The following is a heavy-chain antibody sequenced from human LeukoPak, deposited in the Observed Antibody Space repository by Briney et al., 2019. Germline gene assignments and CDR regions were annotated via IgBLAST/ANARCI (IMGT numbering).Heavy chain of an antibody. D-gene: IGHD1-26*01. CDR3: TRGGELMNF. Sequence: PSETLSLTCTVSGASVNSGNYYWTWIRQPAGKRLEWIGRIYTSGTTNYNPSLKSRVTISIDASKNQFSLRLSSVTAADTAVYYCTRGGELMNFWGQGTLVTVSS. CDR2: IYTSGTT. J-gene: IGHJ4*02. CDR1: GASVNSGNYY. V-gene: IGHV4-61*02.